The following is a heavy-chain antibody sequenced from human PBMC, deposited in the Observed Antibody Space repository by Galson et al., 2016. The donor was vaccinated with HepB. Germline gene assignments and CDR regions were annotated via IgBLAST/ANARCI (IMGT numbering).Heavy chain of an antibody. J-gene: IGHJ6*04. V-gene: IGHV4-31*03. CDR1: XGSINXXXYY. D-gene: IGHD2/OR15-2a*01. CDR3: ARARXPFLGRSXGMDG. CDR2: LYXGGIT. Sequence: LSXTCTVXXGSINXXXYYXXXVRQHPGXXXEWIGYLYXGGITYYTPSLKSRVIISVDTSMNQLSLKLSSMTAAXTAVYXCARARXPFLGRSXGMDGWGKGXXVTVXS.